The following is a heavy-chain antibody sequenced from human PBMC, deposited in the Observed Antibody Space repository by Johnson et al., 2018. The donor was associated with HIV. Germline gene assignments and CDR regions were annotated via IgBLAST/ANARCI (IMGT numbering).Heavy chain of an antibody. V-gene: IGHV3-30-3*01. CDR2: ISYDGSNK. CDR3: ARDQNIVLMVYAAPGAFDI. J-gene: IGHJ3*02. CDR1: GFTFSSYA. Sequence: QLVESGGGMVQPGRSLRLSCAASGFTFSSYAMHWVRQAPAKGLAWVEAISYDGSNKYYADSVKGRFTISRDNSKTTLYLQMNSLRAEDPAVYYCARDQNIVLMVYAAPGAFDIWGQGTMVTVSS. D-gene: IGHD2-8*01.